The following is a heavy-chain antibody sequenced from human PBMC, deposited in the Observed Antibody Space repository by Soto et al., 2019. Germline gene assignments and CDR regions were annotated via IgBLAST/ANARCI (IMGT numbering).Heavy chain of an antibody. D-gene: IGHD3-22*01. CDR3: AKNRGIIMIVES. Sequence: GFPRLSCAASGFSFKSYEMNWVRQAPGKGLEWVSAIGDAGDTTHYADSVKGRFTISRDNSKNTLYLQMDSLRAEDTAVYYCAKNRGIIMIVESWGQGTLVTVSS. V-gene: IGHV3-23*01. CDR2: IGDAGDTT. CDR1: GFSFKSYE. J-gene: IGHJ4*02.